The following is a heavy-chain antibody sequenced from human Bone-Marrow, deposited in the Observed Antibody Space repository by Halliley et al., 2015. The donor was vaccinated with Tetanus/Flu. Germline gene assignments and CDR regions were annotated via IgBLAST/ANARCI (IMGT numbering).Heavy chain of an antibody. D-gene: IGHD1-7*01. CDR3: ARLELDWYFDV. CDR2: IDPSGSYT. V-gene: IGHV5-10-1*01. J-gene: IGHJ2*01. Sequence: LEGRGRIDPSGSYTVYSPSFQGLITITADKSISPAYVQWNSLQASDTAMYYCARLELDWYFDVWGRGTPVTVSS.